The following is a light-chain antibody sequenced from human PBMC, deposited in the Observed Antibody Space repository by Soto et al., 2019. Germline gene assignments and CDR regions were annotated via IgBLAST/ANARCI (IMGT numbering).Light chain of an antibody. CDR2: LGS. CDR3: MQALQTPIT. J-gene: IGKJ5*01. Sequence: DIVMTQSPLSLPVTPGEPASISCRSSRSLLHSNGYNYLDWYLQKPGQSPHLLIYLGSNRASGVPDRFSGSGSGTDFTLKISRVEAEDVGVYYCMQALQTPITFGQGTRLEIK. V-gene: IGKV2-28*01. CDR1: RSLLHSNGYNY.